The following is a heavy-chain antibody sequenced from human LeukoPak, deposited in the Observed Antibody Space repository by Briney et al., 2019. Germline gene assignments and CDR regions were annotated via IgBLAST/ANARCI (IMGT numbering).Heavy chain of an antibody. CDR2: IYPGDSDT. J-gene: IGHJ5*02. Sequence: GESLKISCQGSGYTFTSSWIGWVRQMPGKGLEWMGIIYPGDSDTRYSPSLQGQVTISADKSIRTAYLQWSNLKASDTAMYYCARHRVGYCSGGSCYPSWFDPWGQGTLVTVSS. V-gene: IGHV5-51*01. CDR3: ARHRVGYCSGGSCYPSWFDP. CDR1: GYTFTSSW. D-gene: IGHD2-15*01.